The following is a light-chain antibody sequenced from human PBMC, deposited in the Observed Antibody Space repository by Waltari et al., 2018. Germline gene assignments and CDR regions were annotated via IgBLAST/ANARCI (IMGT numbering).Light chain of an antibody. CDR1: SANIGDNI. V-gene: IGLV1-44*01. J-gene: IGLJ1*01. CDR3: ATWDDDLRTYV. Sequence: QSVLTQPPSASGTPGQRVTISCSGSSANIGDNIVTWYQQCPGMAPKLLIYRNNQRPSGVPDRFSGSKSGTSASLAISGLQSEDEADYYCATWDDDLRTYVFGTATKVTVL. CDR2: RNN.